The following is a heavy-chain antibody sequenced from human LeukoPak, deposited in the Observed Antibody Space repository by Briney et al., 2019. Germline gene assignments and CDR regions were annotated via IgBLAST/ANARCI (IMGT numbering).Heavy chain of an antibody. V-gene: IGHV4-39*07. CDR3: ARDAAAAGLYYFDY. J-gene: IGHJ4*02. Sequence: PSETLSLTCTVSGGSISSSSYYWGWIRQPPGKGLEWIGSIYYSGSTYYNPSLKSRVTISVDTSKNQFSLKPSSVTAADTAVYYCARDAAAAGLYYFDYWGQGTLVTVSS. D-gene: IGHD6-13*01. CDR2: IYYSGST. CDR1: GGSISSSSYY.